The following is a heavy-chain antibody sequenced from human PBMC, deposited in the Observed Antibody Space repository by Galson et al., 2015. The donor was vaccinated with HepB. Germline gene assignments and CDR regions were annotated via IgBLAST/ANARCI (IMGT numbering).Heavy chain of an antibody. Sequence: SLRLSCAASGFTFSSYGMHWVRQAPGKGPEWVAVIWYDGSNKYYADSVKGRFTISRDNSKNTLYLQMNSLRAEDTAVYYCARDGRRYCSGGSCSTFDYWGQGTLVTVSS. CDR3: ARDGRRYCSGGSCSTFDY. CDR1: GFTFSSYG. CDR2: IWYDGSNK. J-gene: IGHJ4*02. D-gene: IGHD2-15*01. V-gene: IGHV3-33*01.